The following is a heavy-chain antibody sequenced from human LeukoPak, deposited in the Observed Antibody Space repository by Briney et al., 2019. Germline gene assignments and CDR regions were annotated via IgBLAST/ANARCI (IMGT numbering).Heavy chain of an antibody. CDR1: GFTFSSYA. V-gene: IGHV3-30*04. CDR3: AKGQGGYYYYYMDV. Sequence: GGSLRLSCAASGFTFSSYAMHWVRQAPGKGLEWVAVISYDGSNKYYADSVKGRFTISRDNSKNTLYLQMNSLRAEDTALYYCAKGQGGYYYYYMDVWGKGTTVTISS. J-gene: IGHJ6*03. D-gene: IGHD2-15*01. CDR2: ISYDGSNK.